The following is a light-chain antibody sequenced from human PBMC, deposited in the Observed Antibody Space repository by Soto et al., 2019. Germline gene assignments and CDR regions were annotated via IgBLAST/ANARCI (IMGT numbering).Light chain of an antibody. Sequence: QSVLTQPASVSGSPGQSITISCTGTSSDVGRDNYVSWYQQHPGRAPRLIVYEVINRPAGVSNRFSGAKSGNTASLTISGLHAADEADYDCCSYTRRSTLLFGGGTKGTVL. CDR1: SSDVGRDNY. CDR2: EVI. V-gene: IGLV2-14*01. CDR3: CSYTRRSTLL. J-gene: IGLJ2*01.